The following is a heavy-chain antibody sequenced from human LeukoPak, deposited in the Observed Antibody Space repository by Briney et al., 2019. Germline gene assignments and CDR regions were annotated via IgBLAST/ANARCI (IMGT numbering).Heavy chain of an antibody. V-gene: IGHV1-8*01. CDR2: MNPNSGNT. CDR1: GYTFTCYD. D-gene: IGHD2-15*01. J-gene: IGHJ5*02. Sequence: ASVKVSCKASGYTFTCYDINWVRQAPGQGLGWMGWMNPNSGNTGYAQKFQGRVTMTRNTSISTAYMELSSLRSEDTAVYYCARGSGYCSGGSCYVNWFDPWGQGTLVTVSS. CDR3: ARGSGYCSGGSCYVNWFDP.